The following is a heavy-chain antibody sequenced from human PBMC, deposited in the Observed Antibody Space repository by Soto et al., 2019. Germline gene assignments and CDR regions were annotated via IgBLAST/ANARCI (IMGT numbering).Heavy chain of an antibody. V-gene: IGHV4-39*01. Sequence: QLQLQESGPGLVKPSETLSLTCTVSGGSIRSSSYYWAWIRQPPGKGLEWIGSIFDSGTTYYNPSLTSRVTISIDTSKSQFSLKLSSVSAADTAVYYCARRLHAGLVVAGQWGYWGQGTLVTVSS. CDR3: ARRLHAGLVVAGQWGY. J-gene: IGHJ4*02. CDR1: GGSIRSSSYY. CDR2: IFDSGTT. D-gene: IGHD6-19*01.